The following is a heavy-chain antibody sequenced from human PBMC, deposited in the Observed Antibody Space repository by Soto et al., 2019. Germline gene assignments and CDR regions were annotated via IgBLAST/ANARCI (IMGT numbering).Heavy chain of an antibody. CDR3: ARVDYYDSSGYYGY. CDR1: GYTFTIYG. J-gene: IGHJ4*02. CDR2: ISGYNGNT. V-gene: IGHV1-18*04. D-gene: IGHD3-22*01. Sequence: QVQLVQSGAEVKKPGASVKVSCKASGYTFTIYGIYWVRHAPGQGLEWMGWISGYNGNTDYAQNLQDRVTLTTDASTSSVYMELRSLRSDDTAVYYCARVDYYDSSGYYGYWGQGTLITVAS.